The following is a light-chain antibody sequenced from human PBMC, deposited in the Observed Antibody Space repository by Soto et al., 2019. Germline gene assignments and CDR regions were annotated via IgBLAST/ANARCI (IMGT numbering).Light chain of an antibody. Sequence: DIQMTQSPSSLSASVGDRVTITCRASQSISSYLNWYQQKPGKAPKLLIYAASSLQSGVPSRFSGSGSGKDFTLTISRLQPEDFATYYCQQSYSTPITFGPGTRLEIK. CDR1: QSISSY. CDR3: QQSYSTPIT. CDR2: AAS. V-gene: IGKV1-39*01. J-gene: IGKJ5*01.